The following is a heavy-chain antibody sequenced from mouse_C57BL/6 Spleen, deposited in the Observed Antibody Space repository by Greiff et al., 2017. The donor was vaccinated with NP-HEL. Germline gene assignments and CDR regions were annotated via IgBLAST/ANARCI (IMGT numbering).Heavy chain of an antibody. CDR1: GYTFTSYG. CDR2: IYPRSGNT. CDR3: ARSGRHGFAY. V-gene: IGHV1-81*01. Sequence: VQLQQSGAELARPGASVKLSCKASGYTFTSYGISWVKQRTGQGLEWIGEIYPRSGNTYYNEKFKGEATLTADKSSSTAYMELRSLTSEDSAVYFCARSGRHGFAYWGQGTLVTVSA. J-gene: IGHJ3*01. D-gene: IGHD3-1*01.